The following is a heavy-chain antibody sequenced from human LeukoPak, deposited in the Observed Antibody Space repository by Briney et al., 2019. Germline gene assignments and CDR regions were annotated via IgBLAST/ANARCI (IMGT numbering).Heavy chain of an antibody. Sequence: KPSETLSLTCAVYGGSFSGYYWSWIRQPPGKGLEWIGEINHSGSTNYNPSLKSRVTISVDTSKNQFSLKLSSVTAADTAVYYCARLCADYYYYYMDVWGKGTTVTVSS. CDR2: INHSGST. CDR1: GGSFSGYY. CDR3: ARLCADYYYYYMDV. V-gene: IGHV4-34*01. J-gene: IGHJ6*03.